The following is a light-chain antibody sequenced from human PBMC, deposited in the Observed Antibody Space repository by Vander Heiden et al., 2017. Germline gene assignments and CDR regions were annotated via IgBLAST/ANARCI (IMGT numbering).Light chain of an antibody. Sequence: EIVITQSTDTLSVSTGESATLCSTARQIDSSNLAWYQQKPGQAPRLLIYGASTRATGIPARFSGSGYGTEFTLTISSLESEDFAVYYCQQYNNWPPWTFGQGTKVEIK. CDR3: QQYNNWPPWT. J-gene: IGKJ1*01. CDR2: GAS. V-gene: IGKV3-15*01. CDR1: QIDSSN.